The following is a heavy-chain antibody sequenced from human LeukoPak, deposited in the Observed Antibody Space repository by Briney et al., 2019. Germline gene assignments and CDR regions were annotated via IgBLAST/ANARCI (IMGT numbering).Heavy chain of an antibody. Sequence: PGGSLRLSCAASGFTISSEYMRWVRQAPGKGVEWVSVIYSGGSTYYTDSVKGRFTISRHNSKNTLYLQMNSLRAEDTAVYYCARVDEFRAFDIWGQGTIVTVSS. CDR1: GFTISSEY. CDR2: IYSGGST. D-gene: IGHD3-10*01. V-gene: IGHV3-53*04. J-gene: IGHJ3*02. CDR3: ARVDEFRAFDI.